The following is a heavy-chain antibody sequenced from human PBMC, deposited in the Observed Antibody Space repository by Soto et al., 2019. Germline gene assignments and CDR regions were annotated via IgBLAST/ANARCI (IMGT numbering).Heavy chain of an antibody. D-gene: IGHD3-10*01. J-gene: IGHJ6*02. CDR1: GGSISSGGYY. CDR3: AREVGDYYGSGRYYGMDV. CDR2: IYYSGST. V-gene: IGHV4-31*03. Sequence: QVQLQESGPGLVKPSQTLSLTCTVSGGSISSGGYYWSWIRQHPGKGLEWIGYIYYSGSTYYNPSLKSRVTISVDPSKNQFSLKLSSVTAAATAVYYCAREVGDYYGSGRYYGMDVWGQGTTVTVSS.